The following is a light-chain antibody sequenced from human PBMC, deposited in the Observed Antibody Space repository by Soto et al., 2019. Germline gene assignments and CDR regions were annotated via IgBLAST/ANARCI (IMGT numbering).Light chain of an antibody. CDR1: QSVTTN. Sequence: EIVMTQSPATLSVSPGERATLSCRASQSVTTNLAWYQHKPGQAPRLLIYDASTRATGVPARLSGSGYGTEFTLTISSMKTDDFETYYCQQYNSSSRTFGQGTQVDIK. V-gene: IGKV3-15*01. CDR2: DAS. CDR3: QQYNSSSRT. J-gene: IGKJ1*01.